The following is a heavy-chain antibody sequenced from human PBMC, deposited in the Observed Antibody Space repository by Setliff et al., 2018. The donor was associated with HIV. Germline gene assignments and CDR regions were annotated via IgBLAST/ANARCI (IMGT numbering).Heavy chain of an antibody. CDR3: ATYSAGEGGRGH. Sequence: SETLSLTCTVSSDSISSSYWTWIRQPPGQGLEWIGYVHHSGSTKYNASLRSRVTMSFDASKKYFSLKLTSVTAADTAMYYCATYSAGEGGRGHWGQGTLVTVSS. V-gene: IGHV4-59*01. J-gene: IGHJ4*02. D-gene: IGHD2-15*01. CDR2: VHHSGST. CDR1: SDSISSSY.